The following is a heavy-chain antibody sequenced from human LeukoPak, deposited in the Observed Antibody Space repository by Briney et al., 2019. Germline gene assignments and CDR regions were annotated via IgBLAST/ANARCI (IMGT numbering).Heavy chain of an antibody. CDR1: GGSISSYY. V-gene: IGHV4-59*01. CDR3: AREGMGSSSPFDY. J-gene: IGHJ4*02. CDR2: IYYSGST. Sequence: PSETLSLTCTVSGGSISSYYWSWIRQPPGKGLEWIGYIYYSGSTNYNPSLKSRVTISVDTSKNQFSLKLSSVTAADTAVYYCAREGMGSSSPFDYWGQGTLVTVSS. D-gene: IGHD6-6*01.